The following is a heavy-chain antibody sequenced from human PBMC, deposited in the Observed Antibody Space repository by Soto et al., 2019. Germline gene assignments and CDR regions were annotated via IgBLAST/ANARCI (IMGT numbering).Heavy chain of an antibody. V-gene: IGHV3-23*01. CDR3: AKDTRYYDILTGHGAFDI. Sequence: EVQLLESGGGLVQPGGSLRLSCAASGFTFSNYAVSWVRQAPGKGLEWVSAISGSGGSTYYADSVKGRFTISRDNSQNTLYLQMNSLRAEDTAVYYCAKDTRYYDILTGHGAFDIWGQGTMVTVSS. D-gene: IGHD3-9*01. J-gene: IGHJ3*02. CDR1: GFTFSNYA. CDR2: ISGSGGST.